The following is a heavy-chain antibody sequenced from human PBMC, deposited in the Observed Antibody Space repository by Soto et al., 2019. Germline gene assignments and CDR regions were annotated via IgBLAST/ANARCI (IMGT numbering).Heavy chain of an antibody. J-gene: IGHJ6*03. CDR2: IIPILGIG. CDR3: ARSPRAVATMHMDV. D-gene: IGHD5-12*01. CDR1: GGTFSSYA. V-gene: IGHV1-69*04. Sequence: QVQLVQSGAEVKKPGSSVKVSCKASGGTFSSYAFNWVRQAPGQGLEWMGRIIPILGIGDYAQRFQGRVTITADKSTSTVCMALSSLRSEDTAVYYCARSPRAVATMHMDVWGKGTMVTVSS.